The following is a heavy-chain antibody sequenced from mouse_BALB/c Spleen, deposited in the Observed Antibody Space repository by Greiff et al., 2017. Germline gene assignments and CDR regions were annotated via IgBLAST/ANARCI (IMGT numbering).Heavy chain of an antibody. V-gene: IGHV1-80*01. CDR2: IYPGDGDT. Sequence: QVQLKQSGAELVRPGSSVKISCKASGYAFSSYWMNWVKQRPGQGLEWIGQIYPGDGDTNYNGKFKGKATLTADKSSSTAYMQLSSLTSEDSAVYFCARGGYYDYDYAMDYWGQGTSVTVSS. D-gene: IGHD2-4*01. CDR1: GYAFSSYW. J-gene: IGHJ4*01. CDR3: ARGGYYDYDYAMDY.